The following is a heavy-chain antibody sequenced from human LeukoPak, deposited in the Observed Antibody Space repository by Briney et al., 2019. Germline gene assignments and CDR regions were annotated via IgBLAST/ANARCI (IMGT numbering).Heavy chain of an antibody. CDR1: GFTVTNNY. Sequence: GGSLRLSCAASGFTVTNNYMSWVRQAPGKGLEWVSLIYSGGGTSYADSVKGGFTISRDNSTNTLYLQMNSLRAEDTAVYYCTRGGGYSYGYYYWGQGTLVTVSS. CDR2: IYSGGGT. CDR3: TRGGGYSYGYYY. D-gene: IGHD5-18*01. J-gene: IGHJ4*02. V-gene: IGHV3-53*01.